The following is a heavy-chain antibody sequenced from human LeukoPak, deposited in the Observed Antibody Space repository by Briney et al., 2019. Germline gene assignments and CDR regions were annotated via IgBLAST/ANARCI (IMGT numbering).Heavy chain of an antibody. CDR2: IIPILGIA. V-gene: IGHV1-69*04. Sequence: ASVKVACKASGGTFSSYTISWVRQAPGQGLEWMGRIIPILGIANYAQKFQGRVTITADKSTSTAYMELSSLRSEDTAVYYCARDYPGSSSWYGSFDPWGQGTLVTVSS. CDR3: ARDYPGSSSWYGSFDP. CDR1: GGTFSSYT. J-gene: IGHJ5*02. D-gene: IGHD6-13*01.